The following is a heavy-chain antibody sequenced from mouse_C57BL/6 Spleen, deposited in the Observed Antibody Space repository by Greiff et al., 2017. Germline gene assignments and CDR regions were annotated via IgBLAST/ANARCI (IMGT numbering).Heavy chain of an antibody. Sequence: EVNVVESGGGLVKPGGSLKLSCAASGFTFSDYGMHWVRQAPEKGLEWVAYISSGSSTIYSADTVKGRFTISSDNAKSTLLLQMTRLGDEDTAMYYSARVYGKQTVAMDYWGQGTSVTVSS. V-gene: IGHV5-17*01. J-gene: IGHJ4*01. D-gene: IGHD2-1*01. CDR3: ARVYGKQTVAMDY. CDR1: GFTFSDYG. CDR2: ISSGSSTI.